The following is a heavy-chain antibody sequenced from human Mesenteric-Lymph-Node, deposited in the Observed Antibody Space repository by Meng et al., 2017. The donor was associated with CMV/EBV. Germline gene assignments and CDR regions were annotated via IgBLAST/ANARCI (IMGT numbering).Heavy chain of an antibody. CDR3: ARHQRWLKSEGGFNY. CDR1: GGSFGCYD. D-gene: IGHD4-23*01. Sequence: QWGSGLWKASAALALAWAVYGGSFGCYDWGGIRQPPGKGLGWIGEINHSGSTNYNPSLKSRVTISVDTSKNQFSLKLSSVTAADTAVYYCARHQRWLKSEGGFNYWGQGTLVTVSS. J-gene: IGHJ4*02. V-gene: IGHV4-34*01. CDR2: INHSGST.